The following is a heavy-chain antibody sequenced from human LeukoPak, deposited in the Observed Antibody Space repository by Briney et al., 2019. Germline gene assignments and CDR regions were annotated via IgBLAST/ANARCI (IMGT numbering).Heavy chain of an antibody. CDR3: ATSRIMATISPFDY. CDR2: IYPGDSDT. V-gene: IGHV5-51*01. D-gene: IGHD5-24*01. CDR1: GYSFTSYW. J-gene: IGHJ4*02. Sequence: GESLKISCKGSGYSFTSYWIGWVRQMPGKGLEWMGIIYPGDSDTRYSPSFQGQVTFSADNSFGTAYLQWSSLKASDTAMYYCATSRIMATISPFDYWGQGTLVTVSS.